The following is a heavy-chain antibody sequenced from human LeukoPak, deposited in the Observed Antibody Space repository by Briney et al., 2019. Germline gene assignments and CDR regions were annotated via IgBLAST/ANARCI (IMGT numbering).Heavy chain of an antibody. CDR1: GFSFGSYA. J-gene: IGHJ4*02. CDR3: AKTHDSSGYLRSHFDY. D-gene: IGHD3-22*01. CDR2: INGNGGST. V-gene: IGHV3-23*01. Sequence: PGGSLRLSCAGSGFSFGSYAMTWVRQATRKGLKWVSSINGNGGSTYYADSVKGRLTISRDNSKNTLYLQMNSLRAEDTAVYYCAKTHDSSGYLRSHFDYWGQGTLVTVSS.